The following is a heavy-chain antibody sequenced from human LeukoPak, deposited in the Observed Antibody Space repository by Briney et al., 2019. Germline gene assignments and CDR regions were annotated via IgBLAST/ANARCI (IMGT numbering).Heavy chain of an antibody. Sequence: ASVKVSCKVSGYTFTENYIHWVRQTPGRGREWMGLINPPTGAANYTQSFQGRVTLTRDTSSSTAYMHLSSLRFDDTAVYYCARGKSGYSPWGQGTPVTVSS. CDR3: ARGKSGYSP. J-gene: IGHJ4*02. CDR2: INPPTGAA. D-gene: IGHD3-22*01. CDR1: GYTFTENY. V-gene: IGHV1-2*02.